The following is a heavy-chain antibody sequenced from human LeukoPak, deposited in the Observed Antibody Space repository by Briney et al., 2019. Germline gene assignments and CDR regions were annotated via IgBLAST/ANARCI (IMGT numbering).Heavy chain of an antibody. CDR3: ARVRDYGVYYFQH. CDR1: GGTFSSYA. V-gene: IGHV1-69*01. J-gene: IGHJ1*01. CDR2: IIPIFGTA. Sequence: SVKVSCKASGGTFSSYAISWVRQAPGQGLEWMGGIIPIFGTANYAQKFQGRVTITADESTSTAYMELSSLRSEDTAVYYCARVRDYGVYYFQHWGQGTLVTVVS. D-gene: IGHD4-17*01.